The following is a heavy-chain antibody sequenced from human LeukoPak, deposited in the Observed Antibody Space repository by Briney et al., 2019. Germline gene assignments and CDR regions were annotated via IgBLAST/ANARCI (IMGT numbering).Heavy chain of an antibody. CDR1: GDSVSSNNAA. CDR3: ARGVGGGWKVFDY. CDR2: TYNRSKWYS. V-gene: IGHV6-1*01. J-gene: IGHJ4*02. D-gene: IGHD2-15*01. Sequence: SQTLSLTCAISGDSVSSNNAAWNWIRQSPSRGLEWLGRTYNRSKWYSDYAVSVKGRITINPDTSKNQFSLQLNSVTPEDTAVYYCARGVGGGWKVFDYWGQGTLVTVSS.